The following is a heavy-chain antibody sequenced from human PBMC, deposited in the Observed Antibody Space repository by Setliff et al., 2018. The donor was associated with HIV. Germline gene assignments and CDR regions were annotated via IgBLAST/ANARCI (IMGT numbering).Heavy chain of an antibody. Sequence: SETLSLTCAVYGGSLSGYYWSWIRQPPGKGLEWIGSIYYSGTTYYNPSLKSRVAISVDTSKNQFSLKLSSVTAADTAVYYCARPRLRGSGAFDIWGQGTMVTVSS. V-gene: IGHV4-59*05. CDR2: IYYSGTT. CDR1: GGSLSGYY. D-gene: IGHD2-21*01. CDR3: ARPRLRGSGAFDI. J-gene: IGHJ3*02.